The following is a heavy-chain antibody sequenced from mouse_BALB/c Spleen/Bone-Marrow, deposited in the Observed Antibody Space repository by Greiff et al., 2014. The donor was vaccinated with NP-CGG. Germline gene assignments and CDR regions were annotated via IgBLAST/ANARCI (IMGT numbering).Heavy chain of an antibody. J-gene: IGHJ2*01. CDR3: TRPDGNYESYFDD. V-gene: IGHV1S56*01. D-gene: IGHD2-1*01. Sequence: VQLVQSGPELVKPGASVKMSCKASGYTFTSCYIHWVKQSPGQGLEWIGWIYPGDGSTEYNEKFKGKTTLTADKSSSTAYMLRSSLTSEASVIYFCTRPDGNYESYFDDWGQGTTLAVSS. CDR2: IYPGDGST. CDR1: GYTFTSCY.